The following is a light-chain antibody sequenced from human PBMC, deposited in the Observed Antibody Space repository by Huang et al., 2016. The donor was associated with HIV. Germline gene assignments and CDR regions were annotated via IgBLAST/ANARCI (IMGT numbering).Light chain of an antibody. CDR2: SAS. J-gene: IGKJ1*01. V-gene: IGKV1-39*01. CDR1: QSISSY. Sequence: DIQMTQSPSSLSASVGDRVTITCRASQSISSYLIWYQQKPGKAPKLLIYSASTLQSGVPSRFSGSGSGTDFTLTISSLQPEDFATYYCQQSYDTPTFGQGTKVEI. CDR3: QQSYDTPT.